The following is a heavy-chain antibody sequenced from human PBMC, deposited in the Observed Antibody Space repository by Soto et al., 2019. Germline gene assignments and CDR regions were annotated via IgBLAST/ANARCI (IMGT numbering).Heavy chain of an antibody. J-gene: IGHJ5*02. CDR1: GFTFSSYW. Sequence: EVQLVESGGGLVQPGGSLRLSCAASGFTFSSYWMSWVRQAPGKGLEWVANIKQDGSEKYYVDSVKGRFTISRDNAKNSLYLQMNSLRAEDTAVYYCARETRSREWFGELLAWFDPWGQGTLVTVSS. CDR2: IKQDGSEK. V-gene: IGHV3-7*01. CDR3: ARETRSREWFGELLAWFDP. D-gene: IGHD3-10*01.